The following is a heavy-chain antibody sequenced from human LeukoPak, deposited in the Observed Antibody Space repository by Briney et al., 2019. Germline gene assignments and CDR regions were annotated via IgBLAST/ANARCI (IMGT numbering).Heavy chain of an antibody. CDR1: GGSISSGGYY. CDR2: IYYSGST. J-gene: IGHJ6*02. V-gene: IGHV4-31*03. D-gene: IGHD2-15*01. CDR3: ARVDTLYYYYGMDV. Sequence: PSETLSLTCTVSGGSISSGGYYWSWIRQHPGKGLEWIGYIYYSGSTYYNPSLKSRVTISVDTSKNQFSLKLSSVTAADTAVYYCARVDTLYYYYGMDVWGQGTTVTVSS.